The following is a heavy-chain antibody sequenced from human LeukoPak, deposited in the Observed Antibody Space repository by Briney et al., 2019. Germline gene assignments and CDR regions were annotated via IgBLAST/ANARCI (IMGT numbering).Heavy chain of an antibody. Sequence: ASVKVSCKASGHTFTSYYMHWVRQAPGQGLEWMGIINPSGGSTSYAQKFQGRVTMTRDTSTSTVYMELSSLRSEDTAVYYCAREPYGYSYGPPSNWFDPWGQGTLVTVSS. D-gene: IGHD5-18*01. CDR1: GHTFTSYY. CDR2: INPSGGST. CDR3: AREPYGYSYGPPSNWFDP. V-gene: IGHV1-46*01. J-gene: IGHJ5*02.